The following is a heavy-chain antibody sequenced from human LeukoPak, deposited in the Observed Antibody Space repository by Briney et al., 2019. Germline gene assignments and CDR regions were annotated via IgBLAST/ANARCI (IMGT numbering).Heavy chain of an antibody. CDR2: IYTSGSI. CDR1: GGSISSDY. D-gene: IGHD6-6*01. V-gene: IGHV4-4*09. CDR3: ARLAGSSSSDY. Sequence: SETLSLTCTVSGGSISSDYWSWVRQPPGKGLEWIGYIYTSGSINHNPSLKSRVTISLDMSKNQFSLKLSSVTAADTAVYYCARLAGSSSSDYWGQGTLVTVSS. J-gene: IGHJ4*02.